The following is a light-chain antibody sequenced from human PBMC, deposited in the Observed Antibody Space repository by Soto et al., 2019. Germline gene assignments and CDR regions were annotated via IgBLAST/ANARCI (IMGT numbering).Light chain of an antibody. CDR3: QQYDSSPFT. CDR1: QSVSSNY. J-gene: IGKJ3*01. Sequence: EIVMTQSPGTLSLSPGERATLSCRASQSVSSNYLAWYQQKPGQAPRLIIYGASSRATGTPDRFSGSESGTDFTLTISSLEPEDFAVYYCQQYDSSPFTFGPGTKVEIK. CDR2: GAS. V-gene: IGKV3-20*01.